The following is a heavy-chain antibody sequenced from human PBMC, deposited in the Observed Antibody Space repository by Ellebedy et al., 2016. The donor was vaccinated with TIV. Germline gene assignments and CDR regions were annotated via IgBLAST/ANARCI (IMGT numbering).Heavy chain of an antibody. V-gene: IGHV1-46*01. Sequence: ASVKVSXXASGYTFTSYSMHWVRQAPGQGLEWMGIINPSGGSTNYAQKFQGRVTMTRDTSTSTVYMELSSLRSEDTAVYYCARDVTIFGVANYYYYGMDVWGQGTTVTVSS. J-gene: IGHJ6*02. CDR1: GYTFTSYS. CDR3: ARDVTIFGVANYYYYGMDV. CDR2: INPSGGST. D-gene: IGHD3-3*01.